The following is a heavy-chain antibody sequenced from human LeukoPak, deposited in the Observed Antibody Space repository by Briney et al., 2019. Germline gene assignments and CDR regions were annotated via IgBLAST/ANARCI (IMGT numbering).Heavy chain of an antibody. Sequence: SETLSLTCAVYGGSFSGYYWSWIRQPPGKGLEWIGEISHSGDTNYNPSLKSRVSISVDTSKNQFSLKLSSLTAADTAVYYCARVARCTSCFDVDYWGQGTLVTVSS. J-gene: IGHJ4*02. CDR1: GGSFSGYY. CDR3: ARVARCTSCFDVDY. CDR2: ISHSGDT. V-gene: IGHV4-34*01. D-gene: IGHD2-2*01.